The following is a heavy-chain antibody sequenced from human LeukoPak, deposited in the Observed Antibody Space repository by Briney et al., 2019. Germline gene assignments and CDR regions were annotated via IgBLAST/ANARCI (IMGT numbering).Heavy chain of an antibody. CDR1: GAPITNYY. CDR3: ARAPNYYYMDV. CDR2: HHYSGGT. J-gene: IGHJ6*03. D-gene: IGHD2-8*01. V-gene: IGHV4-59*13. Sequence: SETLSLTCSVSGAPITNYYWSWIRQSPGKGLEWIGYHHYSGGTNYKASRKSRVTISIDPARNQFALTVTSVTAADMAVYYCARAPNYYYMDVWGKGTTVTVSS.